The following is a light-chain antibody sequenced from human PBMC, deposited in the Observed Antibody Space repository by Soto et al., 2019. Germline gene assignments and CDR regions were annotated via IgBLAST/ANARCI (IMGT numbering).Light chain of an antibody. J-gene: IGKJ1*01. CDR3: QEYKKGPRS. CDR1: PSVSSN. CDR2: GAF. V-gene: IGKV3-15*01. Sequence: TQSPETRSVSPGERATLSCRARPSVSSNLGRDQEKLGQAPRLLIYGAFTRATGIPARFSGSGSGTEFPLTISSLQSEDFASSYGQEYKKGPRSFDQGSKGEI.